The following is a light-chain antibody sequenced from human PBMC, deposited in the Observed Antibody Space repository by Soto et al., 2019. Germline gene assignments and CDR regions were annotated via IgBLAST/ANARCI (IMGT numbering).Light chain of an antibody. Sequence: DIVMTQTPLSSPVTLGQPASISCRSSQSLVDSDGNTHLSWLQQRPGQPPRLLIYKISNRFPGVPDRFSGRGSGTDFTRKISRVEDEDVGLYYCMQTAQFPRTFGQGTKVEIK. CDR2: KIS. V-gene: IGKV2-24*01. J-gene: IGKJ1*01. CDR3: MQTAQFPRT. CDR1: QSLVDSDGNTH.